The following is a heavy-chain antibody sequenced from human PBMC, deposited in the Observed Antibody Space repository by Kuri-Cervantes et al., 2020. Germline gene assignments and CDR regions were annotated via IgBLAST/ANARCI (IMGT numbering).Heavy chain of an antibody. V-gene: IGHV3-53*01. D-gene: IGHD3-10*01. Sequence: GGSLRLSCAASGFTFSDHYMSWVRQAPGKGLEWVSVIYSGGSTYYADSVKGRFTISRDNSKNTLYLQMNSLRAEDTAVYYCAKDRYYYGSGSYYPLFAYWGQGTLVTVSS. CDR3: AKDRYYYGSGSYYPLFAY. CDR2: IYSGGST. J-gene: IGHJ4*02. CDR1: GFTFSDHY.